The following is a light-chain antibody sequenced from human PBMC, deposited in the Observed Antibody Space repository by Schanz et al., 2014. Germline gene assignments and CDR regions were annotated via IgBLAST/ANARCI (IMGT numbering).Light chain of an antibody. V-gene: IGLV2-8*01. CDR1: SSDVGRYNY. J-gene: IGLJ1*01. Sequence: QSALTQPPSASGSPGQSVAISCTGTSSDVGRYNYVSWYQQHPGKAPKLMIYEVTKRPSGVPDRFSGSKSGNTASLTVSGLQAEDEADYYCSSYTGSFYVFGTGTKLTVL. CDR2: EVT. CDR3: SSYTGSFYV.